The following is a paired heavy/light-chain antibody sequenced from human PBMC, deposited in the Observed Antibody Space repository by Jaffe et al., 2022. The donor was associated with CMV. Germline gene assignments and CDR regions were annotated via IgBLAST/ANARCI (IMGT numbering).Light chain of an antibody. CDR1: QSVSSY. Sequence: EIVLTQSPATLSLSPGERATLSCRASQSVSSYLAWYQQKPGQAPRLLIYDASNRATGIPARFSGSGSGTDFTLTISSLEPEDFAVYYCQQRSNWPPVFGGGTKVEIK. CDR2: DAS. CDR3: QQRSNWPPV. J-gene: IGKJ4*01. V-gene: IGKV3-11*01.
Heavy chain of an antibody. J-gene: IGHJ3*02. D-gene: IGHD1-26*01. CDR1: GFTFSSYA. CDR3: VKDVELNLGRYAFDI. Sequence: EVQLVESGGGLVQPGGSLRLSCSASGFTFSSYAMHWVRQAPGKGLEYVSAISSNGGSTYYADSVKGRFTISRDNSKNTLYLQMSSLRAEDTAVYYCVKDVELNLGRYAFDIWGQGTMVTVSS. V-gene: IGHV3-64D*06. CDR2: ISSNGGST.